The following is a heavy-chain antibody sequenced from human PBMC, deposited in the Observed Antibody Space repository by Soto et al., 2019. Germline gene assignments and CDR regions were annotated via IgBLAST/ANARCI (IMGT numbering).Heavy chain of an antibody. D-gene: IGHD3-22*01. V-gene: IGHV3-23*01. CDR1: GFTFSSYA. J-gene: IGHJ4*02. Sequence: GGSLRLSCAASGFTFSSYAMSWVRQAPGKGLEWVSAISGSGGSTYYADSVKGRFTISRDNSKNTLYLQMNSLRAEDTAVYYCAKAPHMIVVVSPSHFDYWGQGTLVTVSS. CDR2: ISGSGGST. CDR3: AKAPHMIVVVSPSHFDY.